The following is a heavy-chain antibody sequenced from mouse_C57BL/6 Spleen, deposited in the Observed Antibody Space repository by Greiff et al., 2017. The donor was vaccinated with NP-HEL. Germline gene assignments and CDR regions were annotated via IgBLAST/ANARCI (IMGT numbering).Heavy chain of an antibody. D-gene: IGHD1-1*01. CDR1: GYTFTSYG. CDR2: IYPRSGNT. V-gene: IGHV1-81*01. CDR3: ARGENYYGSSPYFDY. J-gene: IGHJ2*01. Sequence: VQLQQSGAELARPGASVKLSCKASGYTFTSYGISWVKQRTGQGLEWIGEIYPRSGNTYYNEKFKGKATLTADKSSSTAYMELRSLTSEDSAVYFCARGENYYGSSPYFDYWGQGTTLTVSS.